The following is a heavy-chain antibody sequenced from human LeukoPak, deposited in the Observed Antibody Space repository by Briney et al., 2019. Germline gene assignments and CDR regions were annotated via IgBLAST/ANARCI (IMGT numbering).Heavy chain of an antibody. CDR2: INHSGST. V-gene: IGHV4-34*01. Sequence: SETLSLTCTVYGGSFSDYYWTWIRQPPEKGLEWIGEINHSGSTNYNPSLKSRVTISVDTSKTQFSLKVNSVTAADTAVYYCARDRSTVTTWVDYWGQGTLVTVSS. CDR3: ARDRSTVTTWVDY. CDR1: GGSFSDYY. D-gene: IGHD4-17*01. J-gene: IGHJ4*02.